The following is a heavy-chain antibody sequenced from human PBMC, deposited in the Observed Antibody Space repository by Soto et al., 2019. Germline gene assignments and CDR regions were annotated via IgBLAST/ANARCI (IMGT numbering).Heavy chain of an antibody. D-gene: IGHD4-17*01. CDR2: ISGSGGST. Sequence: GGSLRLSCAASGFTFSSYAMSWVRQAPGKGLEWVSAISGSGGSTYYADSVKGRFTISRDNAKNSLYLQMNSLRAEDTAVYYCARDATTEGYFDYWGQGTLVTVSS. J-gene: IGHJ4*02. CDR1: GFTFSSYA. V-gene: IGHV3-23*01. CDR3: ARDATTEGYFDY.